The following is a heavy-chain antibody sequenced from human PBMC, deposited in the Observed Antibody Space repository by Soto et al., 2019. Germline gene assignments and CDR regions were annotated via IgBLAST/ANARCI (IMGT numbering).Heavy chain of an antibody. Sequence: ASVKVSCKASGYTFTSYYMHWVRQAPGQGLEWMGIINPSGGSTSYAQKFQGRVTMTRDTSTSTVYMELSSLRSEDTAVYYCAGDAGATRAWYYFDYWGQGTLVTVSS. J-gene: IGHJ4*02. V-gene: IGHV1-46*01. CDR2: INPSGGST. D-gene: IGHD1-26*01. CDR3: AGDAGATRAWYYFDY. CDR1: GYTFTSYY.